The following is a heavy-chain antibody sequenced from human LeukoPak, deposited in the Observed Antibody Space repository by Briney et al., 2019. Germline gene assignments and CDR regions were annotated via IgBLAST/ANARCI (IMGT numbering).Heavy chain of an antibody. V-gene: IGHV3-9*01. J-gene: IGHJ4*02. CDR1: GFTFDDYA. D-gene: IGHD3-22*01. CDR2: ISWNSGSI. CDR3: AKDILGDSSGYSTYDY. Sequence: GGSLRLSCAASGFTFDDYAMHWVRHAPGNGLEWVSGISWNSGSIGYADSVKGRFTISRDNAKNSLYLQMNSLRAEDTALYYCAKDILGDSSGYSTYDYWGQGTLVTVSS.